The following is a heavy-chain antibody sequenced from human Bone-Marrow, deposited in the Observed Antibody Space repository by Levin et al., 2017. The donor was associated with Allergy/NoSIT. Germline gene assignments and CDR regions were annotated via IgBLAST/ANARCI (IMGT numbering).Heavy chain of an antibody. Sequence: SETLSLTCTVSGDSITSGSYYWAWIRQHPGKGLEWIGYIFSSGRTFYNPSLQSRLSMSVDTSTNQFSLEVTSVTSADTAVYYCAREGCTTTSCYAGVNWFDPWGQGTLVTVSS. J-gene: IGHJ5*02. CDR2: IFSSGRT. CDR3: AREGCTTTSCYAGVNWFDP. D-gene: IGHD2-2*01. CDR1: GDSITSGSYY. V-gene: IGHV4-31*03.